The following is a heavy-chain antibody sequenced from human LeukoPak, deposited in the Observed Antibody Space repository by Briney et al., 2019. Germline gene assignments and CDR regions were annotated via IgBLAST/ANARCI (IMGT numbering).Heavy chain of an antibody. CDR2: ISSSSSYI. CDR3: ARGGGPGYSSSWFNSYYYYYMDV. Sequence: GGSLRLSCAASGFTFSSYSMNWVRQAPGKGLEWVSSISSSSSYIYYADSVKGRFTISRDNAKNSLYLQMNSLRAEDTAVYYCARGGGPGYSSSWFNSYYYYYMDVWGKGTTVTVSS. CDR1: GFTFSSYS. V-gene: IGHV3-21*01. J-gene: IGHJ6*03. D-gene: IGHD6-13*01.